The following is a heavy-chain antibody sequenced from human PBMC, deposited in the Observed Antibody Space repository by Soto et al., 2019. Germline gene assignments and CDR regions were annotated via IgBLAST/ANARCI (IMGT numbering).Heavy chain of an antibody. CDR1: GYTFTNYD. CDR2: MNPNSGNT. Sequence: ASVKVSCKASGYTFTNYDINWVRQATGQGLEWMGWMNPNSGNTGYAQKLQGRVTMTRNTSMSTASMELSSLRSEDTAVYYCARGPMSCTSSSCSYFFDYWAQGTLVTVYS. D-gene: IGHD2-2*01. V-gene: IGHV1-8*01. J-gene: IGHJ4*02. CDR3: ARGPMSCTSSSCSYFFDY.